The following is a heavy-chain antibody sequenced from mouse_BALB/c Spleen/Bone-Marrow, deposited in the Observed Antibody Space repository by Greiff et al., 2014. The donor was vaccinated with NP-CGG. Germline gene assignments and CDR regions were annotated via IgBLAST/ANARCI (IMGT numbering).Heavy chain of an antibody. CDR1: GYTFTSYW. CDR2: IIPSNGRT. D-gene: IGHD2-3*01. Sequence: QVQLQQSGAELVKPGASVKLSCKASGYTFTSYWMHWVKQTPGQDLEWIGEIIPSNGRTNYNEKFKSKATLTVDKSSNTAYMQLSSLTSEDSAVYYCARWLLQYFDVWGAGTTVTVSS. J-gene: IGHJ1*01. CDR3: ARWLLQYFDV. V-gene: IGHV1S81*02.